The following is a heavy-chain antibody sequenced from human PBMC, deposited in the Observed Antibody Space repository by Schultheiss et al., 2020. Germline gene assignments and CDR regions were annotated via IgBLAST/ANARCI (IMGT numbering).Heavy chain of an antibody. Sequence: GGSLRLSCAASGFTFSSYAMHWVRQAPGKGLEWVAVISYDGSNKYYADSVKGRFTISRDNSKNTLYLQMNSLRAEDTAVYYCARLRELPDYWGQGTRVTVSS. J-gene: IGHJ4*02. D-gene: IGHD1-26*01. CDR1: GFTFSSYA. V-gene: IGHV3-30*04. CDR3: ARLRELPDY. CDR2: ISYDGSNK.